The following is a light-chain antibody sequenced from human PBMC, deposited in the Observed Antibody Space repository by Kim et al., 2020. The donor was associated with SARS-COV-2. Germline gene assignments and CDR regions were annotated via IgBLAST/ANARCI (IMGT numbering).Light chain of an antibody. V-gene: IGLV1-47*01. CDR2: RNN. CDR3: AAWDDSLSGQV. Sequence: GQRITISFSGSSSNIGSNYVYWYQQLPGTAPKLLIYRNNQRPSGVPDRFSGSKSGTSASLAISGLRSEDEADYYCAAWDDSLSGQVFGGGTQLTVL. J-gene: IGLJ3*02. CDR1: SSNIGSNY.